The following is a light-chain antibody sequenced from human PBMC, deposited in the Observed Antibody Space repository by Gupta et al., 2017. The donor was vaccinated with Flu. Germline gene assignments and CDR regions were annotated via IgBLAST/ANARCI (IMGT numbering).Light chain of an antibody. V-gene: IGKV3-15*01. CDR2: FPS. Sequence: GERATLSCMARGNVSNNLDWYHQRPGQAPKLLIYFPSTRATGIPARFSGSGSGTEFTLTISSLQAEDVAVYYCQQSHNWPRTFGQGTRLEIK. CDR3: QQSHNWPRT. J-gene: IGKJ1*01. CDR1: GNVSNN.